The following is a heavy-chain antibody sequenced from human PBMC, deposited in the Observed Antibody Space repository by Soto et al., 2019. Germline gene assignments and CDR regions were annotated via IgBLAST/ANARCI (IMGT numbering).Heavy chain of an antibody. J-gene: IGHJ4*02. Sequence: QVQMVQSGAELEKPGASVKVSCRPSGYTFTAYYIHWVRQAPGQGLEWMGWMNPNTGGTKCAQKVQGRVTMTRDTSLGTAYMEVNTLTSDDTAVFFCARGAGTSWFDFWGQGTPVTVSS. CDR2: MNPNTGGT. D-gene: IGHD1-1*01. CDR1: GYTFTAYY. V-gene: IGHV1-2*02. CDR3: ARGAGTSWFDF.